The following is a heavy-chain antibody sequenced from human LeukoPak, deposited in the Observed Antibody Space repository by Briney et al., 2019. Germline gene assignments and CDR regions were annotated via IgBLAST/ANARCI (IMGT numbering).Heavy chain of an antibody. D-gene: IGHD1-26*01. V-gene: IGHV3-30-3*01. Sequence: PGGSLRLSCAASGFTFSSYAMHWVRQAPGKGLEWVAVISYDGSNKYYADSVKGRFTISRDNSKNTLYLQTNSLRAEDTAVYYCAREPVLDSVGAVDYWGQGTLVTVSS. CDR2: ISYDGSNK. CDR1: GFTFSSYA. J-gene: IGHJ4*02. CDR3: AREPVLDSVGAVDY.